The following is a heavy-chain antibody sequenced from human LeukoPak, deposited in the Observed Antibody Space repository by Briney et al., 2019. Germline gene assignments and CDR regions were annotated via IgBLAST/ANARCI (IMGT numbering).Heavy chain of an antibody. J-gene: IGHJ6*02. Sequence: SETLSLTCTVSGGSISSYYWSWIRQPPGKGLEWIGYIHYSGSTNYNPSLKSRVTISVDTSKNQFSLKLSSVTAADTAVYYCARRPTNCSSTSCYLYYYGMDVWGQGTTVTVSS. D-gene: IGHD2-2*01. CDR2: IHYSGST. V-gene: IGHV4-59*08. CDR1: GGSISSYY. CDR3: ARRPTNCSSTSCYLYYYGMDV.